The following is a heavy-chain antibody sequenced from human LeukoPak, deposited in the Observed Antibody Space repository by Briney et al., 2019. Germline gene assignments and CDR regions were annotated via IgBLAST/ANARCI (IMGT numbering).Heavy chain of an antibody. Sequence: SETLSLTCTVSGGSISSSSYYWGWIRQPPGKGLEWIGSIYYSGSTYYNPSLKSRVTISVDTSKNQFSLKLSSVTAADTAVYYCARQYNSGYGLPFDYWGQGTLVTVSS. D-gene: IGHD5-12*01. CDR1: GGSISSSSYY. J-gene: IGHJ4*02. CDR3: ARQYNSGYGLPFDY. CDR2: IYYSGST. V-gene: IGHV4-39*01.